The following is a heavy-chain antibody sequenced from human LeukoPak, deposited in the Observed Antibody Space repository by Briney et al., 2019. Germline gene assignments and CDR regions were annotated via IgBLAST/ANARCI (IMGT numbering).Heavy chain of an antibody. CDR1: GGSFSGYY. CDR3: ARGEYSSSSWIRFGAFDI. CDR2: IYTSGST. Sequence: SETLSLTCAVYGGSFSGYYWSWIRQPPGKGLEWIGYIYTSGSTNYNPSLKSRVTISVDTSKNQFSLKLSSVTAADTAVYYCARGEYSSSSWIRFGAFDIWGQGTMVTVSS. D-gene: IGHD6-6*01. J-gene: IGHJ3*02. V-gene: IGHV4-4*09.